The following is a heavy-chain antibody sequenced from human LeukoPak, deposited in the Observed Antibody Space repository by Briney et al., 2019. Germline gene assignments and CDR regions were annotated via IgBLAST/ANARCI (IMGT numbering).Heavy chain of an antibody. J-gene: IGHJ3*02. CDR1: GGSFSGYY. CDR2: INHSGST. V-gene: IGHV4-34*01. CDR3: ATKGNGDYEAFDI. Sequence: SETLSLTCAVYGGSFSGYYWSWIRQPPGKGLEWIGEINHSGSTNYNPSLKSRVTISVDTSKNQFSLKLSSVTAADTAVYYCATKGNGDYEAFDIWGQGTMVTVSS. D-gene: IGHD4-17*01.